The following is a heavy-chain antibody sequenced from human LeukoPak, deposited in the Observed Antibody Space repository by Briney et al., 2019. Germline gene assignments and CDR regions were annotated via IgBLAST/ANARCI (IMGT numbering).Heavy chain of an antibody. V-gene: IGHV3-33*01. CDR3: ARDSRYDILTGPLDY. CDR1: GFTFSSYG. Sequence: GGSLRLSCAASGFTFSSYGMHWVRRAPGKGLEWVAVIWYDGSNKYYADSVKGRFTISRDNSKNTLYLQMNSLRAEDTAVYYCARDSRYDILTGPLDYWGQGTLVTVSS. CDR2: IWYDGSNK. J-gene: IGHJ4*02. D-gene: IGHD3-9*01.